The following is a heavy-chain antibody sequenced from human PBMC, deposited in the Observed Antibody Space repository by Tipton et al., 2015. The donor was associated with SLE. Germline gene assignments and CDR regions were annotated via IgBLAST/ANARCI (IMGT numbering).Heavy chain of an antibody. CDR2: INHSGST. D-gene: IGHD6-13*01. Sequence: TLSLTCAVYGRSFSGYYWSWIRQPPGKGLEWIGEINHSGSTNYNPSLKSRVTISVDTSKNQFSLKLSSVTAADTAVYYCARAPQQLGCFDYWGQGPLVAVSS. CDR1: GRSFSGYY. J-gene: IGHJ4*02. CDR3: ARAPQQLGCFDY. V-gene: IGHV4-34*01.